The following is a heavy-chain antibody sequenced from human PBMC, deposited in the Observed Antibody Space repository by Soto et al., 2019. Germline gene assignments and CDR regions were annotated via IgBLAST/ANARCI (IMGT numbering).Heavy chain of an antibody. D-gene: IGHD1-1*01. CDR2: MNPNTGNS. CDR1: GYTFTSYD. V-gene: IGHV1-8*01. CDR3: ARRAETNGWNGFGADKYYFDF. J-gene: IGHJ4*02. Sequence: ASVKVSCKASGYTFTSYDIYWVRQATGQGLEWMGWMNPNTGNSAYAQKFQGRVTVTSDTSRNTVHMELTSLRSEDTAVYYCARRAETNGWNGFGADKYYFDFWGQGPLVTVSS.